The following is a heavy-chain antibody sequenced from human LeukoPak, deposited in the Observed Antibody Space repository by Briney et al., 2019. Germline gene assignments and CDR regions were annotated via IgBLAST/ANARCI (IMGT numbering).Heavy chain of an antibody. CDR3: ARAWGRDFNY. CDR2: IDYSGST. D-gene: IGHD7-27*01. CDR1: GGSISTDY. J-gene: IGHJ4*02. V-gene: IGHV4-59*01. Sequence: SETLSLTCTLSGGSISTDYWNWIRQPPGKGLEWIGYIDYSGSTNYNTSLKRRVTILVDTSKNQFSLRLSSVTAADSAVYYCARAWGRDFNYWGQGTLVTVSS.